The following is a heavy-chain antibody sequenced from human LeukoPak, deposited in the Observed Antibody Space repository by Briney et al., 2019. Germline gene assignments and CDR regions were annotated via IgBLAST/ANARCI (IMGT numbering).Heavy chain of an antibody. CDR1: GGSISSYY. CDR3: ARSRNTIFGVVIDS. J-gene: IGHJ5*01. CDR2: VYYSGST. Sequence: SETLSLTCTVSGGSISSYYWRGIRQPPGKGLEWIGYVYYSGSTNYNPSLKSRVTISVDTSKNQFSLKLSSVTAADTAVYYCARSRNTIFGVVIDSWGQGTLVTVSS. D-gene: IGHD3-3*01. V-gene: IGHV4-59*01.